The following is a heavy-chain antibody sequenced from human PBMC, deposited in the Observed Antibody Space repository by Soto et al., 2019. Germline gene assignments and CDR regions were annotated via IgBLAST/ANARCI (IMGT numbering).Heavy chain of an antibody. V-gene: IGHV1-24*01. CDR2: FDPEDGET. J-gene: IGHJ4*02. CDR1: GYTLTELS. CDR3: ATPNRPTVTTYSRVFDY. D-gene: IGHD4-4*01. Sequence: GASVKVSCKVSGYTLTELSMHWVRQAPGKGLEWMGGFDPEDGETIYAQKFQGRVTMTEDTSTDTAYMELSSLRSEDTAVYYCATPNRPTVTTYSRVFDYWGQGALVTVSS.